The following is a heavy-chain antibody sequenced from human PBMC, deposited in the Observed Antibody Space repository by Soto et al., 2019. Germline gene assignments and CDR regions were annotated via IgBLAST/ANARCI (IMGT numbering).Heavy chain of an antibody. J-gene: IGHJ4*02. CDR3: VRGLAVNDYGDYVLDY. D-gene: IGHD4-17*01. V-gene: IGHV1-69*13. CDR2: IIPIFGTA. CDR1: GGTFSSYA. Sequence: ASVKVSCKASGGTFSSYAISWVRQAPGQGLEWMGGIIPIFGTANYAQKFQGRVTITADESTSTAYMELSSLRSEDTAVYYCVRGLAVNDYGDYVLDYWGQGTLVTVAS.